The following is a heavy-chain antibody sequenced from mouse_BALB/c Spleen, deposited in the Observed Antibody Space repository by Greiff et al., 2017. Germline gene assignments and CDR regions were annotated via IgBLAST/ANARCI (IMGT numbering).Heavy chain of an antibody. Sequence: EVKVVESGAELVKPGASVKLSCTASGFNIKDTYMHWVKQRPEQGLEWIGRIDPANGNTKYDPKFQGKATITADTSSNTAYLQLSSLTSEDTAVYYCARSTYGRGAMDYWGQGTSVTVSS. V-gene: IGHV14-3*02. D-gene: IGHD1-1*01. CDR3: ARSTYGRGAMDY. CDR1: GFNIKDTY. J-gene: IGHJ4*01. CDR2: IDPANGNT.